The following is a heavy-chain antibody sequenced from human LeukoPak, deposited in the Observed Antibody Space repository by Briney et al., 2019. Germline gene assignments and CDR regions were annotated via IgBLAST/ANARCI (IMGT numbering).Heavy chain of an antibody. D-gene: IGHD3-22*01. J-gene: IGHJ6*02. Sequence: SETLSLTCTVSGGSISSGDYYWSWIRQPPGKGLEWIGYIYYSGSTYYNPSLKSRVTISVDTSKNQFSLKLCSVTAADTAVYYCARDAVYYYDSSRYYYYGMDVWGQGTTVTVSS. V-gene: IGHV4-30-4*01. CDR2: IYYSGST. CDR1: GGSISSGDYY. CDR3: ARDAVYYYDSSRYYYYGMDV.